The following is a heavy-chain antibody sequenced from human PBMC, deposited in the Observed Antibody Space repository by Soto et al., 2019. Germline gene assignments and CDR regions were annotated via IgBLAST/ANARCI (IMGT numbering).Heavy chain of an antibody. CDR1: GGSISSSSYY. CDR2: IYYSGST. V-gene: IGHV4-39*01. D-gene: IGHD3-10*01. CDR3: ARPLIWFGELDGIDI. Sequence: SETLSLTCTVSGGSISSSSYYWGWIRQPPGKGLEWIGSIYYSGSTYYNPSLKSRVTISVDTSKNQFSLNLSSVTAADTAVYYCARPLIWFGELDGIDIWGQGTMVTVSS. J-gene: IGHJ3*02.